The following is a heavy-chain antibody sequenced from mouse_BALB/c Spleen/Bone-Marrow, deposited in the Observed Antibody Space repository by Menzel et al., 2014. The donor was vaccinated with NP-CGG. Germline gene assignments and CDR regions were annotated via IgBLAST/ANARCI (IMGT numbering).Heavy chain of an antibody. J-gene: IGHJ2*01. CDR3: ARSPYYGNYFDY. D-gene: IGHD2-10*01. CDR2: ISIYYDNT. Sequence: VQLQQSGPELVRPGESVKISCKGSGYTFTDYAMHWVKQSHAKSLEWIGVISIYYDNTNYNQKFKGKATMTVDKSSSTAYMELARLTSEDSAIYYCARSPYYGNYFDYWGRGTTLTVSS. CDR1: GYTFTDYA. V-gene: IGHV1-67*01.